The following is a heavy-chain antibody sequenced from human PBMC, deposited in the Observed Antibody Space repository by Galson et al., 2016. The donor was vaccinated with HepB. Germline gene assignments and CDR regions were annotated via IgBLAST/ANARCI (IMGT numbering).Heavy chain of an antibody. J-gene: IGHJ2*01. CDR2: ISADGSNY. D-gene: IGHD3-22*01. V-gene: IGHV3-30-3*01. CDR1: GFTFSSYG. Sequence: SLRLSCAASGFTFSSYGIHWVRQAPGKGLEWVAVISADGSNYYYADSEKGRFTISRDNSKNTLYLQMNSLTTEDTAVYCCAGSYHSSGYFGNWYFDLWGRGTLVTVSS. CDR3: AGSYHSSGYFGNWYFDL.